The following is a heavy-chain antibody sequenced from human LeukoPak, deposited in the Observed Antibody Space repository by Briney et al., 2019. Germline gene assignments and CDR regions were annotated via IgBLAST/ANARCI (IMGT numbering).Heavy chain of an antibody. J-gene: IGHJ5*02. CDR1: GFTFSSYA. CDR2: ISYDGSNK. Sequence: PGGSLRLSCAASGFTFSSYAMHWVRQAPGKGLEWVAVISYDGSNKYYADSVKGRFTISRDNSKNTLYLQMNSLRTEDTAVYYCARDPRLRLKRSGWFDPWGQGTLVTVSS. V-gene: IGHV3-30*04. D-gene: IGHD4-17*01. CDR3: ARDPRLRLKRSGWFDP.